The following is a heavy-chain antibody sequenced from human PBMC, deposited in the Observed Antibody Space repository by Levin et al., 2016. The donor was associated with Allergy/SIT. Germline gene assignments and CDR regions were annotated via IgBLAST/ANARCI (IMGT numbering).Heavy chain of an antibody. J-gene: IGHJ4*02. V-gene: IGHV1-2*02. CDR3: TREDY. Sequence: ASVKVSCKASGYTFTDYYLHWVRQAPGQGLEWMGWINPKSGDTNYAQKFQGRVTVTRDTSISTIYMELSRLRYDDTAVYYCTREDYWGQGTLVTVSS. CDR2: INPKSGDT. CDR1: GYTFTDYY.